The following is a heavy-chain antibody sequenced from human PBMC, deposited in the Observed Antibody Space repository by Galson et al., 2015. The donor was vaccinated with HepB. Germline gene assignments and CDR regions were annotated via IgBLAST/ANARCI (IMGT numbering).Heavy chain of an antibody. J-gene: IGHJ4*02. V-gene: IGHV1-46*01. Sequence: SVKVSCKASGYTFTSYYMHWVRQAPGQGLEWMGISNPNGGNTNYAQKFQGRVTVTWDTSTSTVYMELSSLRSEDTAVYYCARGYGHPDYWGQGTLVTASS. CDR2: SNPNGGNT. CDR1: GYTFTSYY. CDR3: ARGYGHPDY. D-gene: IGHD3-10*01.